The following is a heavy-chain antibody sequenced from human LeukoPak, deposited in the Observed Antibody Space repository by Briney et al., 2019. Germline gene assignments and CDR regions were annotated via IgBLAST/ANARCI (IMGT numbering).Heavy chain of an antibody. J-gene: IGHJ4*02. CDR3: ARDQVSRDGYNYIDF. CDR2: ISGRNNYM. D-gene: IGHD5-24*01. CDR1: GFTFSDYN. V-gene: IGHV3-21*01. Sequence: GGSLRLSCAASGFTFSDYNMNWVRQTPGKGLEWVSCISGRNNYMYYADSVKGRFTISRDNAKNSLYLQMNSLRAEDTAVYYCARDQVSRDGYNYIDFWGQGTLVTVSS.